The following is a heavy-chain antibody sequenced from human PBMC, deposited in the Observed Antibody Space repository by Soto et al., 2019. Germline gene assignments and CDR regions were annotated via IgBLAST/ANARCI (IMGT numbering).Heavy chain of an antibody. D-gene: IGHD6-6*01. CDR1: GFTFSSYA. CDR3: AKDSLEYSSYPIDY. V-gene: IGHV3-30-3*01. Sequence: GGSLRLSCAASGFTFSSYAMHWVRQAPGKGLEWVAVISYDGSNKYYADSVKGRFTISRDNSKNTLYLQMNSLRAEDTAVYYCAKDSLEYSSYPIDYWGQGTLVTVS. CDR2: ISYDGSNK. J-gene: IGHJ4*02.